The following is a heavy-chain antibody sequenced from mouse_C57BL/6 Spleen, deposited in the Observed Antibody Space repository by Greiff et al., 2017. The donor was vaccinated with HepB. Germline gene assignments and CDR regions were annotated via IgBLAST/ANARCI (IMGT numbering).Heavy chain of an antibody. J-gene: IGHJ3*01. V-gene: IGHV1-55*01. CDR1: GYTFTSYW. D-gene: IGHD1-1*01. CDR2: IYPGSGST. CDR3: AREDYGSSYGAY. Sequence: VQLQQPGAELVKPGASVKMSCKASGYTFTSYWITWVKQRPGQGLEWIGDIYPGSGSTNYNEKFKSKATLTVDTSSSTAYMQLSSLTSEDSAVYYCAREDYGSSYGAYWGQGTLVTVSA.